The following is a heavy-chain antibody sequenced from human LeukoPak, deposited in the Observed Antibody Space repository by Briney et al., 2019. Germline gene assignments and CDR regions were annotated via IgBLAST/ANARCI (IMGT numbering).Heavy chain of an antibody. Sequence: GGSLRLSCVDSGITFSRYWMSWVRQAPGKGLEWVANIKQDGDEKYYVDSVKGRFTISRDNAKNSLYLQMNSLRVEDAAVYYCARDGRPLDYWGQGTLVTVSS. CDR2: IKQDGDEK. V-gene: IGHV3-7*03. CDR1: GITFSRYW. J-gene: IGHJ4*02. CDR3: ARDGRPLDY.